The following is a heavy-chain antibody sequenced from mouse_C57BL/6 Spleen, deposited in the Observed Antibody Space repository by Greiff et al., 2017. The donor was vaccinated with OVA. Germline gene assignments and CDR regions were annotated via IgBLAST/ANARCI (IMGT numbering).Heavy chain of an antibody. CDR2: INPGRGGT. D-gene: IGHD2-3*01. V-gene: IGHV1-54*01. Sequence: VQLQQSGAELVRPGTSVKVSCKASGYAFTNYLIEWVKQRPGQGLEWIGVINPGRGGTNYNEKFKGKATLTADKSSSTAYMQLSSLTSEDSAVYFCARGDGYYVSWFAYWGQGTLVTVSA. J-gene: IGHJ3*01. CDR1: GYAFTNYL. CDR3: ARGDGYYVSWFAY.